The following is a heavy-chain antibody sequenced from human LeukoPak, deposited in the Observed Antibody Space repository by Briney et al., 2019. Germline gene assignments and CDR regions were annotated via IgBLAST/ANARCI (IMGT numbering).Heavy chain of an antibody. D-gene: IGHD6-13*01. CDR2: IYDSGST. V-gene: IGHV4-59*01. CDR1: GGSISSYY. J-gene: IGHJ5*02. Sequence: SETLSLTCTVSGGSISSYYWIWIRQPPGKGLEWIGYIYDSGSTTSNPSLKSRVTISVDTSRNQFSLKLSSVTAADTAVYYCARMRKSWSTQQLDFPAWFDPWGQGTLVTVSS. CDR3: ARMRKSWSTQQLDFPAWFDP.